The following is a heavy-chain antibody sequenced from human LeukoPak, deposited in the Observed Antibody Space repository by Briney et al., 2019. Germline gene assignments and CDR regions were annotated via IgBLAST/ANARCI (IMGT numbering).Heavy chain of an antibody. CDR3: ARIPHWYYDSKLASNWFDP. J-gene: IGHJ5*02. V-gene: IGHV3-30-3*01. D-gene: IGHD3-3*01. Sequence: GRSLRLSCAASGFTFSSYAMHWVRQAPGKGLEWVAVISYDGSNKYYADSVKGRFTISRDNSKTTLYLQMNSLRAEDTAVYYCARIPHWYYDSKLASNWFDPWGQGTLVTVSS. CDR1: GFTFSSYA. CDR2: ISYDGSNK.